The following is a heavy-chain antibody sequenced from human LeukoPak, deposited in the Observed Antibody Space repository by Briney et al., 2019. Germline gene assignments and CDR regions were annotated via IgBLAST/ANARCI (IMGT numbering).Heavy chain of an antibody. J-gene: IGHJ4*02. CDR2: VNSNGRSA. CDR3: AKDPNYYGSGSGYFDY. Sequence: PGGSLRLSCAASGFNFDDYGMTWVRQIPGKGLEWVAGVNSNGRSAGYAASVRGRFTISRDNAKNSLYLQMNSLRAEDTALYYCAKDPNYYGSGSGYFDYWGQGTLVTVSS. D-gene: IGHD3-10*01. CDR1: GFNFDDYG. V-gene: IGHV3-20*04.